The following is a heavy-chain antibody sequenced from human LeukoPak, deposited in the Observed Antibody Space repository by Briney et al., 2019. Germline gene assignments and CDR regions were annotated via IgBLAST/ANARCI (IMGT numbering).Heavy chain of an antibody. CDR2: INTDGSNT. V-gene: IGHV3-74*01. CDR3: ARVFNSGNYCRVYYFDY. J-gene: IGHJ4*02. Sequence: PGGSLRLSCVASGFPFSISWMNWVRQAPGKGLVWASRINTDGSNTAYADSVKGRFTISRDNAKNTLYLQMNSLRAEDTAVYYCARVFNSGNYCRVYYFDYWGQGTLVTVSS. CDR1: GFPFSISW. D-gene: IGHD3-10*01.